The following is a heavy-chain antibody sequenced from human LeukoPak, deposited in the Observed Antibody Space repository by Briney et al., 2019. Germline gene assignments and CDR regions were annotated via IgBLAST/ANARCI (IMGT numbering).Heavy chain of an antibody. D-gene: IGHD4-17*01. CDR3: TKGETAVTSYLRF. V-gene: IGHV3-48*02. J-gene: IGHJ4*02. CDR1: GFTFSTYS. CDR2: ISTSSSTI. Sequence: GGSLRLSCAASGFTFSTYSMNWVRQAPGKGLEWVSLISTSSSTIYYADSVRGRFTISRDNAKNSLYLQMNSLRDEDTAVYYCTKGETAVTSYLRFWGQGTLVTVSS.